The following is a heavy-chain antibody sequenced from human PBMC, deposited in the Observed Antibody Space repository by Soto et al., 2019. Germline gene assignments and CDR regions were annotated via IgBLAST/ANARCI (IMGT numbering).Heavy chain of an antibody. J-gene: IGHJ4*02. Sequence: GGSLRLSCAASGFTFRSYGMHWARQAPGRGLEWVAVISYDGSYKSYEDSVKGRFTISRDNYKNTLHLQMDSLRAEDTAVYYCAKNFIPLSPDLYFDSRGQGTLVTVSS. CDR1: GFTFRSYG. D-gene: IGHD3-16*01. CDR3: AKNFIPLSPDLYFDS. V-gene: IGHV3-30*18. CDR2: ISYDGSYK.